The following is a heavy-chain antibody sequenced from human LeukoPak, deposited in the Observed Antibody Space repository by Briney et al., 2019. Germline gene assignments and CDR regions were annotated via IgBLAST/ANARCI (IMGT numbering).Heavy chain of an antibody. V-gene: IGHV3-23*01. D-gene: IGHD2-21*01. CDR3: AKFESSIWSFGY. J-gene: IGHJ4*02. CDR2: ISGSGGST. CDR1: GFTLSSYW. Sequence: GGSLRLSCAASGFTLSSYWMTWVRQAPGKGLEWVLAISGSGGSTYYADSVKGRFTISRDTSKNTLYLQMNSLRAAATDEYSCAKFESSIWSFGYWGQGTLVTVSS.